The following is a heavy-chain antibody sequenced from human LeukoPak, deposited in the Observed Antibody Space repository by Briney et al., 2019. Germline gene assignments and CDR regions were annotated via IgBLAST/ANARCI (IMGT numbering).Heavy chain of an antibody. J-gene: IGHJ4*02. V-gene: IGHV3-49*04. D-gene: IGHD1-26*01. CDR1: GFTLADHA. CDR2: IRTKAYGETT. Sequence: PGGSLRLSCVASGFTLADHAMSWVRQAPGKGLEWVGFIRTKAYGETTEYAASVKGRFTILRDDSTNIAYLQMNGLKAEDTVVYYCGRHLLRSVGSTGLDFWGQGTLVTVAS. CDR3: GRHLLRSVGSTGLDF.